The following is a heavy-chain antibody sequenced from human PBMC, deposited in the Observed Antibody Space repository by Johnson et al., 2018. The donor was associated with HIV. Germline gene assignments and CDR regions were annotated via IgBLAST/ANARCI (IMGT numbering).Heavy chain of an antibody. CDR3: ARRFFPGITVALDAFDI. J-gene: IGHJ3*02. Sequence: WVRQAPGKGLVWVSRIHNDGSSTTYADSVKGRFTISRDNAKNSLYLQMNSLRAEDTAVYYCARRFFPGITVALDAFDIWGQGTMVTVS. CDR2: IHNDGSST. D-gene: IGHD6-19*01. V-gene: IGHV3-74*01.